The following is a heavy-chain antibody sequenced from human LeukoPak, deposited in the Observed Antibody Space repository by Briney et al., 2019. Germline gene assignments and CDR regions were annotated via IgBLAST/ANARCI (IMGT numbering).Heavy chain of an antibody. J-gene: IGHJ4*02. D-gene: IGHD6-19*01. V-gene: IGHV4-59*01. CDR1: GGSISSYY. Sequence: KTSETLSLTCTVSGGSISSYYWSWTRQPPGKGLEWIGYIYYSGSTNYNPSLKSRVTISVDTSKNQFSLKLSSVTAADTAVYYCARTIAVAGTNYFDYWGQGTLVAVSS. CDR3: ARTIAVAGTNYFDY. CDR2: IYYSGST.